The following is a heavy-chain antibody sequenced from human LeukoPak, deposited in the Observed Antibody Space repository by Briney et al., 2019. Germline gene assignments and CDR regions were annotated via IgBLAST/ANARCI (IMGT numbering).Heavy chain of an antibody. CDR3: ARSPVLDRNDWSFAD. D-gene: IGHD1-1*01. Sequence: GASVKVSCKASGYTFTSYYMHWVRQAPGQGLEWMGIINPSGGSTSYAQKFQGRVTMTRDTSTSTVYMELSSLRAEDTAVYFCARSPVLDRNDWSFADWGQGTLVTVSS. J-gene: IGHJ4*02. V-gene: IGHV1-46*01. CDR1: GYTFTSYY. CDR2: INPSGGST.